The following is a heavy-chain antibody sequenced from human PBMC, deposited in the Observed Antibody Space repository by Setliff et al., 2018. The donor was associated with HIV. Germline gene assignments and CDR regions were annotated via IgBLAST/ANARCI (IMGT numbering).Heavy chain of an antibody. CDR3: AKRRSRYGSGSSYPLDL. D-gene: IGHD3-10*01. CDR2: ISGSGNTT. V-gene: IGHV3-23*01. CDR1: GFTFSAFF. Sequence: GESLKISCEASGFTFSAFFMTWVRLAPGKGLEWVAGISGSGNTTFHSDSLRGRFVASRDNSRNRLYLQMNSLRVEDTAVYFCAKRRSRYGSGSSYPLDLWGPGTLVTVSS. J-gene: IGHJ5*02.